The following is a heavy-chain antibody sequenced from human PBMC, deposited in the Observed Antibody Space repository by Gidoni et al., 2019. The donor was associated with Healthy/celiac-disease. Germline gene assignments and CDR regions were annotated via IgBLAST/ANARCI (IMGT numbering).Heavy chain of an antibody. CDR2: IYGGGST. CDR3: ARDAPWDLGYGMDV. D-gene: IGHD1-26*01. V-gene: IGHV3-53*01. J-gene: IGHJ6*02. Sequence: EVQLVESGGGLIQPGGSLRLSCAASGFTVSSNYMCWVRQAPGKGLEWFSVIYGGGSTYYADSVKGRFTISRDNSKNTLYLQMNSLRAEDTAVYYCARDAPWDLGYGMDVWGQGTTVTVSS. CDR1: GFTVSSNY.